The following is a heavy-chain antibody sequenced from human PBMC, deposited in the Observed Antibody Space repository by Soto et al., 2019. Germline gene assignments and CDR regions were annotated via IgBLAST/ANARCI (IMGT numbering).Heavy chain of an antibody. CDR2: ITGSGGGT. CDR3: AKAGRLVINWFDP. J-gene: IGHJ5*02. D-gene: IGHD2-21*01. CDR1: GFTFSSYA. V-gene: IGHV3-23*01. Sequence: GSLRLSCAASGFTFSSYAMSWVRQAPGRGLEWVSCITGSGGGTYYADSVKGRFTISRDNSKDTLFLQMNSLRAEDTAVYYCAKAGRLVINWFDPWGQGTLVTVSS.